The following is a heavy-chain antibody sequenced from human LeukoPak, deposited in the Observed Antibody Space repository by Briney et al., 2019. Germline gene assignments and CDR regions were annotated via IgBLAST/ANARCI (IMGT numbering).Heavy chain of an antibody. CDR1: GFTFIGHW. D-gene: IGHD1-14*01. J-gene: IGHJ4*02. Sequence: GGSLRLSCAASGFTFIGHWMSWVRQAPGKGLEWVANINQGGSDKYYVDSVKGRLTISRDNANNLLYLQMNSLRGEDTAVYYCTRDRSRAEDDWGQGTLVTVSS. CDR2: INQGGSDK. CDR3: TRDRSRAEDD. V-gene: IGHV3-7*01.